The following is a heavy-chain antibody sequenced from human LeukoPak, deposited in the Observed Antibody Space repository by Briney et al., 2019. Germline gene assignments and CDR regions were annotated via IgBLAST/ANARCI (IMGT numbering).Heavy chain of an antibody. V-gene: IGHV5-51*01. D-gene: IGHD2-2*01. CDR2: IYPGNSDI. CDR3: ARHLSSISSCPNY. Sequence: GESLKISCKGSGYSFASYWIAWVRQMPGKGLEWMGGIYPGNSDITYSPSFQGQVTISADKSVSTAYLHWSSLKASDTAIYYCARHLSSISSCPNYWGQGTLVTVSS. J-gene: IGHJ4*02. CDR1: GYSFASYW.